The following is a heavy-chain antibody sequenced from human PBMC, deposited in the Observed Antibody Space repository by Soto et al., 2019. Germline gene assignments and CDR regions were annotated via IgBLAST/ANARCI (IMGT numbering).Heavy chain of an antibody. Sequence: QVQLVESGGGVVQPGRSLRLSCAASGFTFSSYGMHWVRQAPGKGLEWVAVISYDGRNKYYADSVKGRFTISRDNSKNTLYLKINSLRAEDTDVYYCAKGKIIAYYGMDVWGQGTTVTVSS. CDR2: ISYDGRNK. J-gene: IGHJ6*02. CDR3: AKGKIIAYYGMDV. CDR1: GFTFSSYG. D-gene: IGHD3-10*01. V-gene: IGHV3-30*18.